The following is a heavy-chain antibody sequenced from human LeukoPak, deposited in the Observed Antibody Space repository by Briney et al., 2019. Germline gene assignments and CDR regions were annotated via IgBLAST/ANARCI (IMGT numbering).Heavy chain of an antibody. CDR2: ISSSSSTI. Sequence: GGSLRLSCAASGFTFSSYSMNWVRQAPGKGLEWVSYISSSSSTIYYADSVKGRFTISRDNAKNSLYPQMNSLRAEDTAVYYCARKDTDYYYMDVWGKGTTVTVSS. V-gene: IGHV3-48*01. D-gene: IGHD4-17*01. J-gene: IGHJ6*03. CDR3: ARKDTDYYYMDV. CDR1: GFTFSSYS.